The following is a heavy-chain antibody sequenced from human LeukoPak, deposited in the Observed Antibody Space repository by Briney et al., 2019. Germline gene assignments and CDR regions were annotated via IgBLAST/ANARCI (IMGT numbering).Heavy chain of an antibody. J-gene: IGHJ4*02. CDR2: INTGGSTT. Sequence: PGGSLRLSCAASGFTFSSYWMHWVRQAPGKGLVWVSHINTGGSTTDYADSVKGRFTISRDNAKNTLYLQMNSLRAEDTAVYYCSRDLRGRDDYWGQGILVIVSS. CDR3: SRDLRGRDDY. V-gene: IGHV3-74*01. D-gene: IGHD5-24*01. CDR1: GFTFSSYW.